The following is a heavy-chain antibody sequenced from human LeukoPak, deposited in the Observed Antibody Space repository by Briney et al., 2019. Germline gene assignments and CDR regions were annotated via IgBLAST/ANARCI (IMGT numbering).Heavy chain of an antibody. CDR2: IKQDGSEK. D-gene: IGHD6-13*01. CDR1: GFTFSSYW. CDR3: ARDRSSSWYKVSDY. J-gene: IGHJ4*02. Sequence: GGSLRLSCAASGFTFSSYWMSWVRQAPGKGLEWVANIKQDGSEKYYVDSVKGRFTISRDNAKNSLYLQMISLRAEDTAVYYCARDRSSSWYKVSDYWGQGTLVTVSS. V-gene: IGHV3-7*01.